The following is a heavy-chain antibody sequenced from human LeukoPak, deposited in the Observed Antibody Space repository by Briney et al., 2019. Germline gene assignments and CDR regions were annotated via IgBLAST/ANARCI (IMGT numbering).Heavy chain of an antibody. Sequence: GGSLRLSCAASGFTFSSYGMHWVRQAPGKGLEWVAFIRYDGDKKYYVDSVKGRFTISRDNSKNTLYLQMNSLRPEDTAVYYCAKDEGSGHPGIVSWGQGTLVTVSS. V-gene: IGHV3-30*02. D-gene: IGHD3-10*01. CDR3: AKDEGSGHPGIVS. J-gene: IGHJ4*02. CDR2: IRYDGDKK. CDR1: GFTFSSYG.